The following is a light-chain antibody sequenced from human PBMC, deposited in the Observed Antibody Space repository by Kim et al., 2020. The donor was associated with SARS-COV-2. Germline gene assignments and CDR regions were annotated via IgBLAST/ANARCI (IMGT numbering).Light chain of an antibody. CDR1: RNDVGGYDF. CDR2: EVF. J-gene: IGLJ2*01. Sequence: GQSLTISCTGTRNDVGGYDFVSWYQPHPGEAPKLIIYEVFKRPSGVPDRFSGSKSGNTASLTVSGLQAEDEADYYCTSYAASNLMVFGGGTQLTVL. CDR3: TSYAASNLMV. V-gene: IGLV2-8*01.